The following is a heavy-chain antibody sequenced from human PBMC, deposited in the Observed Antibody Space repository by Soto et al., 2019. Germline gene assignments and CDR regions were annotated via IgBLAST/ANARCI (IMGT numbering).Heavy chain of an antibody. D-gene: IGHD2-2*02. J-gene: IGHJ6*02. CDR2: IIPIFGTA. V-gene: IGHV1-69*13. CDR1: GFTFTGHY. CDR3: ARDCSSTSCYTRAAAGYYYGMDV. Sequence: GASVKVSCKASGFTFTGHYIHWVRQAPGQGLEWMGGIIPIFGTANYAQKFQGRVTITADESTSTAYMELSSLRSEDTAVYYCARDCSSTSCYTRAAAGYYYGMDVWGQGTTVTVSS.